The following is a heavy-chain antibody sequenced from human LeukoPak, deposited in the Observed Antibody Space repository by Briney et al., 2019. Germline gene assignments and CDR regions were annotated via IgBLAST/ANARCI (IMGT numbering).Heavy chain of an antibody. CDR1: GFTFSTYV. V-gene: IGHV3-23*01. Sequence: GGSLRLSCAASGFTFSTYVMHWVRQAPGKGLEWVSLISGDGDSTYYATSVEGRFTISRDDSKNTLYLQMNSLRAEDAALYYCAASITMIDDALDMWGQGTMITVSS. D-gene: IGHD3-22*01. J-gene: IGHJ3*02. CDR3: AASITMIDDALDM. CDR2: ISGDGDST.